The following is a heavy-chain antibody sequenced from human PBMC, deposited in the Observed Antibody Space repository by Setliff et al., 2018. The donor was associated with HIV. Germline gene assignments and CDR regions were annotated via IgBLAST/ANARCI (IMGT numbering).Heavy chain of an antibody. D-gene: IGHD5-12*01. V-gene: IGHV4-31*03. CDR3: AREKYKFGYQVYFFDS. Sequence: SETLSLTCTVSDGSVSGTGYYWSWLRQHPGKGLEWIGNIYYSGSTNYNPSLKSRLTISLDTSNTQFSLKLSSVTAADTAVYFCAREKYKFGYQVYFFDSWGQGTLVTVSS. J-gene: IGHJ4*02. CDR2: IYYSGST. CDR1: DGSVSGTGYY.